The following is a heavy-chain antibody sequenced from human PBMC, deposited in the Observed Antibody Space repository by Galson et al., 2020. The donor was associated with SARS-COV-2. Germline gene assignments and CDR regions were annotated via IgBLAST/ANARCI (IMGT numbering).Heavy chain of an antibody. D-gene: IGHD3-10*01. CDR3: ARDIYYGSGVFDY. CDR1: GYTFTSYA. Sequence: ASVKVSCKTSGYTFTSYALNWVRQAPGQGLAWMGWISAYSGETNSAQKFQGRVTMTTDTSTRTGYMELRSLRSDDTAVYYCARDIYYGSGVFDYWGQGTPVTIFS. CDR2: ISAYSGET. V-gene: IGHV1-18*01. J-gene: IGHJ4*02.